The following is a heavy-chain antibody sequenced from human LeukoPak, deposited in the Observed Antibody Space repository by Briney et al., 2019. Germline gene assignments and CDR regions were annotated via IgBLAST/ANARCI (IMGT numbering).Heavy chain of an antibody. Sequence: SETLSLTCAVYGGSFSGYYWSWIRQPPGKGLEWIGEINHSGSTNYNPSLKSRVTISVDTSKNQFSLKLSSVTAADTAVYYCARGGGDRPFDYWGQGTQVTVSS. J-gene: IGHJ4*02. CDR1: GGSFSGYY. D-gene: IGHD2-21*02. CDR3: ARGGGDRPFDY. V-gene: IGHV4-34*01. CDR2: INHSGST.